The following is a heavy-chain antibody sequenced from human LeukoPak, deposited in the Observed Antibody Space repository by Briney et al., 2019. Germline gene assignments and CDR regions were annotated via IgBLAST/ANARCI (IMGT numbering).Heavy chain of an antibody. Sequence: PGGSLRLSCAASGFTFSSYGMHWVRQAPGKGLEWVAVISYDGSNKYYADSVKGRFTISRDNSKNTLYLQMNSLRAEDTAVYYCAKDHEGIAIWGQGTMVTVSS. CDR3: AKDHEGIAI. CDR1: GFTFSSYG. D-gene: IGHD6-13*01. CDR2: ISYDGSNK. V-gene: IGHV3-30*18. J-gene: IGHJ3*02.